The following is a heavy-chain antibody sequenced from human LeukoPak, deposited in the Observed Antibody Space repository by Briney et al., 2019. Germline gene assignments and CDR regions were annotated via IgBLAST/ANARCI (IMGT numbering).Heavy chain of an antibody. V-gene: IGHV1-3*01. J-gene: IGHJ6*02. CDR2: INAGNGNT. Sequence: ASVKVSCKASGYTFTSYAMHWVRQAPGQRLEWMGWINAGNGNTKYSQKFQGRVTITRDTSASTAYIELSSLRSEDTAVYYCARVLGHDYGDYYYGMDVWGQGTTVTVSS. D-gene: IGHD4-17*01. CDR3: ARVLGHDYGDYYYGMDV. CDR1: GYTFTSYA.